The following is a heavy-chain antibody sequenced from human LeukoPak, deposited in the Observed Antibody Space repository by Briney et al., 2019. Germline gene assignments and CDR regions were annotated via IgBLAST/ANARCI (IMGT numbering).Heavy chain of an antibody. D-gene: IGHD6-13*01. Sequence: PSQTLSLTCNVSGVSISTNYWSWIRQPPGKGLEWIRRMHTSGITNNNPSLQSRVTMSLDTSKNQFSLNLISVTAADTAVYYCAREDYSSRGLDYWGQGTLVTFSS. V-gene: IGHV4-4*07. CDR1: GVSISTNY. CDR2: MHTSGIT. J-gene: IGHJ4*02. CDR3: AREDYSSRGLDY.